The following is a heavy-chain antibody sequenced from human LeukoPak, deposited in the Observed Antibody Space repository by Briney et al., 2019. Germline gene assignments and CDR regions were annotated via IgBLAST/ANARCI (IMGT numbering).Heavy chain of an antibody. CDR1: GYTFTSYG. J-gene: IGHJ6*03. Sequence: ASVKVSCKASGYTFTSYGISWVRQAPGQGLEWMGWISAYNGNTNYAQKLQGRGTMTTDTSTSTAYMERRSLRSEDTAVYYCARAIYGAFWSGYYLGYYYYYMDVWGKGTTVTVSS. V-gene: IGHV1-18*01. CDR2: ISAYNGNT. CDR3: ARAIYGAFWSGYYLGYYYYYMDV. D-gene: IGHD3-3*01.